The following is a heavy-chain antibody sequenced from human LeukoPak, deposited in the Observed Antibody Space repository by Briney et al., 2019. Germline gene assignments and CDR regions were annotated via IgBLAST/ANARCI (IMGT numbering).Heavy chain of an antibody. V-gene: IGHV3-53*01. J-gene: IGHJ4*02. CDR3: ARGDPPMALRIAY. Sequence: GGSLILSCSACGVTFSNYCMNWVRQAPGEGLEGCSVIYIVGSTYYADSVKVRFTISRDNAKNTLYLQLNSRRAEDTAVYYSARGDPPMALRIAYWGQGTLVTVSS. CDR1: GVTFSNYC. CDR2: IYIVGST. D-gene: IGHD5-18*01.